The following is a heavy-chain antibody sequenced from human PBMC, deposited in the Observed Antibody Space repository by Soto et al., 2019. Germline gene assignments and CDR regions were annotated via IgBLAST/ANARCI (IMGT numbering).Heavy chain of an antibody. CDR1: GGSISSGDYY. J-gene: IGHJ3*02. CDR2: IYYSGST. CDR3: ARAREQDFWSGYQHSYAFDI. V-gene: IGHV4-30-4*01. D-gene: IGHD3-3*01. Sequence: QVQLQESGPGLVKPSQTLSLTCTVSGGSISSGDYYWSWIRQPPGKGLEWIGYIYYSGSTYYNPSLKSRVTISVDTSKNQFSLKLSSVTAADTAVYYCARAREQDFWSGYQHSYAFDIWGQGTMVTVSS.